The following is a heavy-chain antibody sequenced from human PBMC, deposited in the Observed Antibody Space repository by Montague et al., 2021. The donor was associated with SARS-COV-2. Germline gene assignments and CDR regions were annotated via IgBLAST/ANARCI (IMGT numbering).Heavy chain of an antibody. CDR3: ARREYTHRRLDNGFDL. Sequence: SETLSLTCTVSGGSISSYYWSWIRQPPGKGLEWIGYIYYSGSTNYNPSLKSRVTISVDTSKNQFSLNLASVTATDTAVYYCARREYTHRRLDNGFDLWGQGTRVTVSS. J-gene: IGHJ3*01. CDR2: IYYSGST. V-gene: IGHV4-59*08. D-gene: IGHD2-2*02. CDR1: GGSISSYY.